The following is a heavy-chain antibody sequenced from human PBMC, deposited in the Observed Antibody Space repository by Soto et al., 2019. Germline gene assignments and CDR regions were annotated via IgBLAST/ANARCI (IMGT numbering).Heavy chain of an antibody. D-gene: IGHD1-26*01. Sequence: QVQLVQSGAEVKKPGSSEKISCKASGGTFSSYTISWVRQAPGQGLEWMGRIIPILGIANYAQKFQGRVTITADKSTSTAYMELSSLRSEDTAVYYFARDSRHVGAEKPANGMDVWGQGTTVTVSS. CDR2: IIPILGIA. V-gene: IGHV1-69*08. CDR1: GGTFSSYT. J-gene: IGHJ6*02. CDR3: ARDSRHVGAEKPANGMDV.